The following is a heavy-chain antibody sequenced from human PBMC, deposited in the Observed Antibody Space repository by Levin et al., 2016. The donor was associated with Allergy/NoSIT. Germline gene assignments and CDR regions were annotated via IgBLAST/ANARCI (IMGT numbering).Heavy chain of an antibody. CDR3: ARDSGRGGSVDY. V-gene: IGHV3-69-1*01. CDR2: INSRGLI. Sequence: GESLKISCAASGFIFSAYNMDWVRQAPGKGLEWVSYINSRGLIFYADSVKGRFTISRDDAKNTLYLQMNNLRADDTAVYYCARDSGRGGSVDYWGQGTLVTVSS. J-gene: IGHJ4*02. D-gene: IGHD3-16*01. CDR1: GFIFSAYN.